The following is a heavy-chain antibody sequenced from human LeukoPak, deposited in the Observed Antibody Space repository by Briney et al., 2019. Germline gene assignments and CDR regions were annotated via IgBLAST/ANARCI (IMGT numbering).Heavy chain of an antibody. J-gene: IGHJ4*02. Sequence: SEALSLTCSVSGGSFSSYYRSWIRQPPGKGLEWIGFIDYSGSTNYSPSLKSRLTISVDTSKNQFSLKLSSVTAADTAVYYCARLIVGATFDSWGQGTLVTVSS. V-gene: IGHV4-59*08. D-gene: IGHD1-26*01. CDR3: ARLIVGATFDS. CDR2: IDYSGST. CDR1: GGSFSSYY.